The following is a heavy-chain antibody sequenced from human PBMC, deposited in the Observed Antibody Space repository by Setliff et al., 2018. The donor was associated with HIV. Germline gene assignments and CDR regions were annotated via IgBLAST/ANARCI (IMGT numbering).Heavy chain of an antibody. J-gene: IGHJ4*02. CDR1: GGSVSGHY. CDR2: ITPSGAT. D-gene: IGHD4-17*01. V-gene: IGHV4-34*01. CDR3: AAFFVTPLMTQDF. Sequence: PSETLSLTCAVYGGSVSGHYWGWFRQPPGKGLEWIGEITPSGATNYLPSLKSRVTMSLDTSKNQFSLKLTSVTAADTALYYCAAFFVTPLMTQDFWGQGTLVTVSS.